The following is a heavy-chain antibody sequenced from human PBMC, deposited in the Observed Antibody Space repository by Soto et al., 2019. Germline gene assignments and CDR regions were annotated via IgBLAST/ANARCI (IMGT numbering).Heavy chain of an antibody. Sequence: PGGSLRLSCAASGFTFSSYAMSWVRQAPGKGLEWVSRINSGGSSTCYADSVKGRFTISRDNAKNTVYLQMNSLRAEDTAVYYCARGESSGWYRWGQGAQVTVSS. CDR1: GFTFSSYA. V-gene: IGHV3-74*01. CDR3: ARGESSGWYR. D-gene: IGHD6-19*01. J-gene: IGHJ4*02. CDR2: INSGGSST.